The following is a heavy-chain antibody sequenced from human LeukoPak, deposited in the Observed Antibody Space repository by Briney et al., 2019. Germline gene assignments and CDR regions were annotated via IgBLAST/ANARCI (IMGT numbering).Heavy chain of an antibody. CDR2: ISWNSGSI. D-gene: IGHD2-15*01. J-gene: IGHJ4*02. CDR3: AKGVGSDYFDY. CDR1: GITFDDYA. Sequence: PGGSLRLSCAASGITFDDYAMHWVRHGPGQGLEWVSGISWNSGSIGYADSVKGRFTISRDNAENSLYLQMNSLRAEDTALYYCAKGVGSDYFDYWGQGTLVTVSS. V-gene: IGHV3-9*01.